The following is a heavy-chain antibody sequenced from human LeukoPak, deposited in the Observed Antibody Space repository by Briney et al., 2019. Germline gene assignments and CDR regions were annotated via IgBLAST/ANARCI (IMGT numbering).Heavy chain of an antibody. J-gene: IGHJ5*02. V-gene: IGHV3-21*01. D-gene: IGHD6-19*01. CDR1: GFTFSSYS. Sequence: GGSLRLSCAASGFTFSSYSMNWVRQAPGKGLEWVSSSSSSSSYIYYADSVKGRFTISRDNAKNSLYLQMNSLRAEDTAVYYCARDAGWSWFDPWGQGTLVTVSS. CDR3: ARDAGWSWFDP. CDR2: SSSSSSYI.